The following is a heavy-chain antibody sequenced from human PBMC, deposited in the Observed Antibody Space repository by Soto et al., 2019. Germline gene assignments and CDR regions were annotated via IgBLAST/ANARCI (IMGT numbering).Heavy chain of an antibody. J-gene: IGHJ4*02. CDR3: ARGGGDGYSDY. V-gene: IGHV3-33*08. Sequence: GGSLRLSCAASGFTFSNAWMNWVRQAPGKGLEWVAVIWYDGSNKYYADSVKGRFTISRDNSKNTLYLQMNSLRAEDTAVYYCARGGGDGYSDYWGQGTLVTVSS. D-gene: IGHD5-12*01. CDR2: IWYDGSNK. CDR1: GFTFSNAW.